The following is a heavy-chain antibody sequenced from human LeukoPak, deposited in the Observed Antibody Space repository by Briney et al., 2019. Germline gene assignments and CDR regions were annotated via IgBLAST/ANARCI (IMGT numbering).Heavy chain of an antibody. V-gene: IGHV3-21*01. CDR3: ARDGNGYCSGGTCYSCPDY. Sequence: PGGSLRLSCGASGFTFSSYSMNRVRQAPGKGLEWVSSISSRSSYIYYADSVKGRFTISRDNAKNSLYLQMNGLRAEDTAVYYCARDGNGYCSGGTCYSCPDYWGQGTLVTVSS. CDR1: GFTFSSYS. J-gene: IGHJ4*02. D-gene: IGHD2-15*01. CDR2: ISSRSSYI.